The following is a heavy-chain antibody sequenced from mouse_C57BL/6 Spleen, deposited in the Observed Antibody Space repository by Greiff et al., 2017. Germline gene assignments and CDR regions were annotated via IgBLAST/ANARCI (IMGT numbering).Heavy chain of an antibody. D-gene: IGHD1-1*01. V-gene: IGHV1-53*01. CDR3: ARLGTTVGGYFDV. Sequence: QVQLQQPGTELVKPGASVKLSCKASGYTFTSYWMHWVKQRPGQGLEWIGNINPSNGGTNYNEKLKSKATLTVDKSSSTAYMQLSSLTSEDSAVYYCARLGTTVGGYFDVWGTGTTVTVSS. CDR2: INPSNGGT. CDR1: GYTFTSYW. J-gene: IGHJ1*03.